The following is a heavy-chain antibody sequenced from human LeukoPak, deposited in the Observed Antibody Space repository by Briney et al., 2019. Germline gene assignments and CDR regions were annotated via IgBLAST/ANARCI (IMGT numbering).Heavy chain of an antibody. J-gene: IGHJ2*01. CDR2: IYYSGST. CDR3: ARVYYSGSYEYWYFDL. D-gene: IGHD6-13*01. CDR1: GGSISSYY. V-gene: IGHV4-59*01. Sequence: PSETLSPTCTVSGGSISSYYWSWIRQPPGKGLEWIGYIYYSGSTNYNPSLKSRVTISVGTSKNLFSLKLGSVTAADTAVYYCARVYYSGSYEYWYFDLWGRGTLVTVSS.